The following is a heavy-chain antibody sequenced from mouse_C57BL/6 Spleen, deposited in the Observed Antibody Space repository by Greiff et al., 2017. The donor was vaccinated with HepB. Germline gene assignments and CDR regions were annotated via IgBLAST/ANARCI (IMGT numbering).Heavy chain of an antibody. V-gene: IGHV14-2*01. CDR3: ARYPHYYGSSVWFAY. CDR2: IDPEDGET. CDR1: GFNIKDYY. Sequence: VQLQQSGAELVKPGASVKLSCTASGFNIKDYYMHWVKQRPEQGLEWIGRIDPEDGETKYAQKFQGKATITADTSSNTAYLQLSSLTSEDTAVYYCARYPHYYGSSVWFAYWGQGTLVTVSA. J-gene: IGHJ3*01. D-gene: IGHD1-1*01.